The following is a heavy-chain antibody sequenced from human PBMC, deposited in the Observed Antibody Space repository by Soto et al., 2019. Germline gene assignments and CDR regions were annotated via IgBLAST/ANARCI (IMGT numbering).Heavy chain of an antibody. CDR3: AHHGYYSYGLDV. J-gene: IGHJ6*02. V-gene: IGHV2-5*02. Sequence: QITLKESGPTLVKPTQTLTLTCTFSGFSLSTSGVGVGWILQPPRKALEWLALIYWDDDKRYSPSLKSRLTISKDTSKNQVVLTMTNMDPVDTATYYCAHHGYYSYGLDVWGQGTTVTVSS. CDR2: IYWDDDK. CDR1: GFSLSTSGVG.